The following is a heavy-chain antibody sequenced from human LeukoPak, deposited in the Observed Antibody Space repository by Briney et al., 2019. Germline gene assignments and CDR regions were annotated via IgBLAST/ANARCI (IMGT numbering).Heavy chain of an antibody. CDR1: GYTFTSYG. D-gene: IGHD4-17*01. V-gene: IGHV1-18*01. CDR3: ARDKTMTTVTTRYYYYYYMDV. Sequence: ASVKVSCKASGYTFTSYGISWVRQAPGQGLEWMGWISAYNGNTNYAQKLQGRVTMTTDTSTSTAYMELRSLRSDDTAVYYCARDKTMTTVTTRYYYYYYMDVWGKGTTVTVSS. J-gene: IGHJ6*03. CDR2: ISAYNGNT.